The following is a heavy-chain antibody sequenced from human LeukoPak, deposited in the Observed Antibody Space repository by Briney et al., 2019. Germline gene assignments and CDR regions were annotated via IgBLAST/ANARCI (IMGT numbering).Heavy chain of an antibody. D-gene: IGHD3-22*01. CDR1: GYSFTSYW. J-gene: IGHJ4*02. Sequence: GESLQVSCKGSGYSFTSYWIGWVRQLPGKGLEWMGIIYPGDSDTRYSPSFQGQVTISADKSISTAYLQWSSLKASDTAMYYCARVKYYYDSSGYYPFDYWGQGTLVTVSS. CDR3: ARVKYYYDSSGYYPFDY. CDR2: IYPGDSDT. V-gene: IGHV5-51*01.